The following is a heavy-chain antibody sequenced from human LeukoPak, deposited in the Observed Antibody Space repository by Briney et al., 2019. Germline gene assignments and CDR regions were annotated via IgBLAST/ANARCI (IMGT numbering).Heavy chain of an antibody. CDR2: FNPNSGGT. CDR3: ARGVGVRIAAAGLGEYYYMDV. CDR1: GYAFTGYY. J-gene: IGHJ6*03. Sequence: ASVKVSCKASGYAFTGYYMHWVRQAPGQGLEWMGWFNPNSGGTNYAQKFQGRVTMTRDTSISTAYMELSRLRSDDTAVYYCARGVGVRIAAAGLGEYYYMDVWGKGTTVTVSS. V-gene: IGHV1-2*02. D-gene: IGHD6-13*01.